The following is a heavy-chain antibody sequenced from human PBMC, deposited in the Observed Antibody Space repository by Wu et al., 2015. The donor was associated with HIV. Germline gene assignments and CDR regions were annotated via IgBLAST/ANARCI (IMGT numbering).Heavy chain of an antibody. CDR3: ARDATPITTEFDF. CDR2: INPSGGAT. V-gene: IGHV1-2*02. D-gene: IGHD4-11*01. J-gene: IGHJ4*02. CDR1: GYTFTNYY. Sequence: QVHLAQSGAEVKKPGASVKVSCGASGYTFTNYYIHWLRQAPGQGLEWMAWINPSGGATIYAEDFEGRVTVTRDTSSETVYMELSGLTSGDTAIYYCARDATPITTEFDFWGQGTLITVSS.